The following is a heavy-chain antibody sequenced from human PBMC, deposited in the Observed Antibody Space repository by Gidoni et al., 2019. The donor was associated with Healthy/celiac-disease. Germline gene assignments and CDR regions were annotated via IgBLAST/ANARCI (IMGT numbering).Heavy chain of an antibody. CDR1: GFTFSSYG. D-gene: IGHD5-12*01. J-gene: IGHJ3*02. V-gene: IGHV3-33*01. CDR2: IWYDGSNK. Sequence: QVQLVESGGGVVQPGRSLRLSCAASGFTFSSYGMHCVRQAPGKGLEWVAVIWYDGSNKYYADSVKGRFTISRDNSKNTLYLQMNSLRAEDTAVYYCARKYSGYDPDAFDIWGQGTMVTVSS. CDR3: ARKYSGYDPDAFDI.